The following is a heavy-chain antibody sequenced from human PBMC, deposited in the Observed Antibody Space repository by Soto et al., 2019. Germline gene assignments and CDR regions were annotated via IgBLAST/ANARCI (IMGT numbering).Heavy chain of an antibody. J-gene: IGHJ4*02. CDR3: ARVRVFRGVIPSHFGL. D-gene: IGHD3-16*02. Sequence: ASVKVSCKASGGTFNSYGISWVRQAPGQGLDWMGVIIPLYGTVNYAQKFQGRVSITADKSTSTAYMDLNSLRSDDTAVYYCARVRVFRGVIPSHFGLWGQGTKVTVYS. V-gene: IGHV1-69*06. CDR2: IIPLYGTV. CDR1: GGTFNSYG.